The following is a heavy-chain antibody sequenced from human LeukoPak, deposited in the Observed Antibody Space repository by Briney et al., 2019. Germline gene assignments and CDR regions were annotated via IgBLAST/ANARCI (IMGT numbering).Heavy chain of an antibody. J-gene: IGHJ5*02. D-gene: IGHD2-15*01. CDR3: ARDPLTDCSGGSCYSEGFDP. V-gene: IGHV3-30-3*01. CDR2: ISYDGNYK. CDR1: GLTFSDYA. Sequence: AGRSLRLSCAASGLTFSDYAMHWVRQAPGKGLEWVAVISYDGNYKYSADSMKGRFTVSRDNSKNMLYLQMNSLRPEDTAVYYCARDPLTDCSGGSCYSEGFDPWGQGTLVTVSS.